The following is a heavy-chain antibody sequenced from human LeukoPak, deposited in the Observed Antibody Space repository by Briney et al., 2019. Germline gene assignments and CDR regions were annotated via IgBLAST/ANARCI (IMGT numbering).Heavy chain of an antibody. Sequence: SETLSLTCAVYGGSFSGYYWSWIRQPPGKGLEWIGEINQSGVANYNPSLKSRLTISLDTSKNQFSLQLSSVTAADTAVYYCARGHLMYYDFWSGYYTHNWFDPWGQGTLVTVSS. V-gene: IGHV4-34*01. D-gene: IGHD3-3*01. CDR1: GGSFSGYY. CDR2: INQSGVA. J-gene: IGHJ5*02. CDR3: ARGHLMYYDFWSGYYTHNWFDP.